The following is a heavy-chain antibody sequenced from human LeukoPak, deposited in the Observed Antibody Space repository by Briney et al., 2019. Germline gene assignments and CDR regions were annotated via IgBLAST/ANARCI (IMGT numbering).Heavy chain of an antibody. CDR2: INPNTGGT. CDR3: ARDPCSGGSCHLYHFDY. J-gene: IGHJ4*02. CDR1: GGTFSSYA. Sequence: ASVKVSCKASGGTFSSYAISWVRQAPGQGLQWMGWINPNTGGTNYAQKFQGRITMTRDTSISTAYMDLSRLTSDDTAVYYCARDPCSGGSCHLYHFDYWGQGTLVTVSS. V-gene: IGHV1-2*02. D-gene: IGHD2-15*01.